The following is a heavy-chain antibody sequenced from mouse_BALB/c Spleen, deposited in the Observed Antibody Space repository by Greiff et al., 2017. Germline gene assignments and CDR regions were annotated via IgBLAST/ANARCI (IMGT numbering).Heavy chain of an antibody. Sequence: EVQGVESGGGLVQPGGSRKLSCAASGFTFSSFGMHWVRQAPEKGLEWVAYISSGSSTIYYADTVKGRFTISRDNPKNTLFLQMTSLRSEDTAMYYCARDDCFDYWGQGTTLTVSS. CDR3: ARDDCFDY. J-gene: IGHJ2*01. V-gene: IGHV5-17*02. CDR1: GFTFSSFG. CDR2: ISSGSSTI. D-gene: IGHD2-4*01.